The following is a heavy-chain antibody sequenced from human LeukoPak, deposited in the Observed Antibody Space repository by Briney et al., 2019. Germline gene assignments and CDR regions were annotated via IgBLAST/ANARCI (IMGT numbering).Heavy chain of an antibody. CDR2: ISAYNGNT. D-gene: IGHD6-19*01. J-gene: IGHJ4*02. V-gene: IGHV1-18*01. Sequence: ASVKVSCTASGYTFTIYGISWVRQAPGQGLEWMGWISAYNGNTNYAQKLQGRVTMTTDTSTSTAYMELRSLRSDDTAVYYCARGHSSGWYGSIDYWGQGTLVTVSS. CDR1: GYTFTIYG. CDR3: ARGHSSGWYGSIDY.